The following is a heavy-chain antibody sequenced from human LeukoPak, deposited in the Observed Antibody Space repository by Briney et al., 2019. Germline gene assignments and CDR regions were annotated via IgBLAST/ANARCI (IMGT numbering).Heavy chain of an antibody. CDR1: GFTFSSYA. CDR3: ARGRSSSPRIDY. J-gene: IGHJ4*02. D-gene: IGHD6-6*01. Sequence: GGSLRLSCAASGFTFSSYAMHWVRQAPGKGLEWVAVISYDGSNKYYADSVKGRLTISRDNSKNTLYLQMNSLRAEDTAVYYCARGRSSSPRIDYWGQGTLVTVSS. CDR2: ISYDGSNK. V-gene: IGHV3-30*01.